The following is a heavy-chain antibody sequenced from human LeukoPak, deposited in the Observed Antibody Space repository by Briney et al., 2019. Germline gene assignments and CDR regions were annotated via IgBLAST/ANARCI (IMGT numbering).Heavy chain of an antibody. CDR2: IIPILGIA. Sequence: SVKVSCKASGGTFSSYAISWVRQAPGQGLEWMGRIIPILGIANYAQKFQGRVTITADKSTSTAYMELSSLRSEDTAVYYCAREPAPSSGYYYYYGMDVWGQGTTVTVSS. D-gene: IGHD3-22*01. V-gene: IGHV1-69*04. CDR1: GGTFSSYA. J-gene: IGHJ6*02. CDR3: AREPAPSSGYYYYYGMDV.